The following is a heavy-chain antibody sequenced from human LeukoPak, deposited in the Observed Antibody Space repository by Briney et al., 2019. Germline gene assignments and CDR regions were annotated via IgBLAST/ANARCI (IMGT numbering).Heavy chain of an antibody. CDR3: ARASNLGGNYYDSSGYSY. D-gene: IGHD3-22*01. CDR1: GYTFTSYG. CDR2: ISAYNGNT. J-gene: IGHJ4*02. V-gene: IGHV1-18*01. Sequence: ASVKVSCKASGYTFTSYGISWVRQAPGQGLEWMGWISAYNGNTNYAQKLQGRVTMTTDTSTSTAYMELRSLRSDDTAVYYCARASNLGGNYYDSSGYSYWGQGTLVTVSS.